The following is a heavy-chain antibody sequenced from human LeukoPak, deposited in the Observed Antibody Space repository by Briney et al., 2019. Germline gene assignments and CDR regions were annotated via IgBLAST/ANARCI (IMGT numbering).Heavy chain of an antibody. D-gene: IGHD5-12*01. CDR3: ARALIVARGYGMDV. J-gene: IGHJ6*02. Sequence: SETLSLTCTVSGGSMSTYYWTWIRQPPGKGLEWIGFIYYTGSTNYNPSLKSRVTISVDTSKNQFSLKLSSVTAADTAVYYCARALIVARGYGMDVWGQGTTVTVSS. CDR1: GGSMSTYY. V-gene: IGHV4-59*01. CDR2: IYYTGST.